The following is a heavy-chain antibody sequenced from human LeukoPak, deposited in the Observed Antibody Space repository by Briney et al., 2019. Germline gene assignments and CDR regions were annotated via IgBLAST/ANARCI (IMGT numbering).Heavy chain of an antibody. CDR2: ISTSGGTT. D-gene: IGHD5-12*01. CDR3: AKGGYIFDY. V-gene: IGHV3-23*01. Sequence: GGTLRLSCAASGFIFSNYGVSWVRQAPGKGLEWVSFISTSGGTTYYADSVKGRFTISRDNSRNTLYLQMRRLRADDTAVYYCAKGGYIFDYWGQGSLVTVSS. J-gene: IGHJ4*02. CDR1: GFIFSNYG.